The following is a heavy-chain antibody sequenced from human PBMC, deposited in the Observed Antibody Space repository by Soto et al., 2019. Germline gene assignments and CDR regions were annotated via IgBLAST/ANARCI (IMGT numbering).Heavy chain of an antibody. V-gene: IGHV3-30*03. J-gene: IGHJ4*02. CDR2: ISYDGSNK. Sequence: GGSLRLSCAASGFTFSSYGMHWVRQAPGKGLEWVAVISYDGSNKYYADSVKGRFTISRDNSKNTLYLQMNSLRAEDTAVYYCATHSSGYYRPDYWGQGTLVTVSS. D-gene: IGHD3-22*01. CDR3: ATHSSGYYRPDY. CDR1: GFTFSSYG.